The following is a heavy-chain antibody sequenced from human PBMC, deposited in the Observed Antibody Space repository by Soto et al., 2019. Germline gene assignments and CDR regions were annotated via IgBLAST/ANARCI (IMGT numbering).Heavy chain of an antibody. V-gene: IGHV1-3*01. Sequence: GASVKVSCKASGYTFTSYAMHWVRQAPGQRLEWMGWINAGNGNTKYSQKFQGRVTITRDTSASTAYMELSSLRSEDTAVYYCARDNDSSGYYSPGNWFDPWGQGTLVTVSS. CDR3: ARDNDSSGYYSPGNWFDP. J-gene: IGHJ5*02. D-gene: IGHD3-22*01. CDR2: INAGNGNT. CDR1: GYTFTSYA.